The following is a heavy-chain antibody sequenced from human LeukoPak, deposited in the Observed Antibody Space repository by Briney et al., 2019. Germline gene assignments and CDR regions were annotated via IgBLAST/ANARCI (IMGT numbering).Heavy chain of an antibody. CDR1: GGSFSGYY. J-gene: IGHJ4*02. Sequence: SETLSLTCAVYGGSFSGYYWSWIRQPPGKGLEWIGEINHSGSTNYNPSLKSRVTISVDTSKNQFSLKLSSVTAADTAVYYCASGLGAVAGGALYWGQGTLVTVSS. CDR2: INHSGST. CDR3: ASGLGAVAGGALY. V-gene: IGHV4-34*01. D-gene: IGHD6-19*01.